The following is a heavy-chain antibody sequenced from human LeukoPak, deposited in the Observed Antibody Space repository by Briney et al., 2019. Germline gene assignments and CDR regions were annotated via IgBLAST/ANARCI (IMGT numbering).Heavy chain of an antibody. CDR2: ISYDGSNK. J-gene: IGHJ4*02. CDR1: GFTFSSYG. D-gene: IGHD2-15*01. Sequence: GGSLRLSCAASGFTFSSYGMHWVRQAPGKGLEWVAVISYDGSNKYYADSVKGRFTISRDNSKNTLYLQMNSLRAEDTAVYYCAKVSGSGGTKYQPFDYWGQGTLVTVSS. V-gene: IGHV3-30*18. CDR3: AKVSGSGGTKYQPFDY.